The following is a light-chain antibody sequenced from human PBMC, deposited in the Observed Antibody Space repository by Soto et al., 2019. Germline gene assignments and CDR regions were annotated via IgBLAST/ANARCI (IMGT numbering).Light chain of an antibody. J-gene: IGLJ1*01. Sequence: QSVLTQPPSASGTPGQRVTISCSGNNPNIGSNYVHWYQHLPGTAPKLLIYRNNQRPSGVPDRFFGSKSGTSASLAISGLRSEDEADYYCAAWDDSLSGFYVFGTGTKVTVL. CDR3: AAWDDSLSGFYV. CDR2: RNN. CDR1: NPNIGSNY. V-gene: IGLV1-47*01.